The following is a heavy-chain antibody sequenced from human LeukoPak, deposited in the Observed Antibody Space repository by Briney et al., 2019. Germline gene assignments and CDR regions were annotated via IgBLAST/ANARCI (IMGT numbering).Heavy chain of an antibody. CDR2: IYYGGST. Sequence: PSETLSLTCTVSGGSISSPYRTWIRQPPGKGLEWIGYIYYGGSTDYSPSLKSRATISLDTSKNQFSLHLTSVTAADTAVYYCARQLAGLAPPGFIDSWGQGTLVTVSS. CDR3: ARQLAGLAPPGFIDS. CDR1: GGSISSPY. J-gene: IGHJ4*02. D-gene: IGHD3-3*02. V-gene: IGHV4-59*08.